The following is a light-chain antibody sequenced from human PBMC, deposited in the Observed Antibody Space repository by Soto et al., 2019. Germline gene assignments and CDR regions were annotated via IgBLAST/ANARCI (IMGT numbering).Light chain of an antibody. CDR3: MQALQTPST. CDR2: LGS. CDR1: QSLLHSNGYNY. J-gene: IGKJ3*01. Sequence: DIVMTQSPLSLPVTPGEPASISCRSSQSLLHSNGYNYLDWYLQKPGQSPQLLIYLGSNRASGVPDRCSGSGSGTDFTLKISRVEAEDVGVYYCMQALQTPSTFGPGTKVDIK. V-gene: IGKV2-28*01.